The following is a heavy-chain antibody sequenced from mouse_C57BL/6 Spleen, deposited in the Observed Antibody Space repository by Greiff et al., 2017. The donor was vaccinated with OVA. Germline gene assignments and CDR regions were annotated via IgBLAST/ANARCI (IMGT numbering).Heavy chain of an antibody. J-gene: IGHJ3*01. Sequence: EVKLVESGGGLVKPGGSLKLSCAASGFTFSDYGMHWVRQAPEQGLEWVAYISSGSSTIYYADTVKGRFTISRDNAKHPLFLQMTSLRSEDTAMDYCARQETGTWFAYWGQGTLVTVSA. CDR3: ARQETGTWFAY. V-gene: IGHV5-17*01. D-gene: IGHD4-1*01. CDR1: GFTFSDYG. CDR2: ISSGSSTI.